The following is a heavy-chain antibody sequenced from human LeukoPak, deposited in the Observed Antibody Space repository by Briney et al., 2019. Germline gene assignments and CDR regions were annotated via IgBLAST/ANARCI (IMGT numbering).Heavy chain of an antibody. V-gene: IGHV3-7*01. J-gene: IGHJ5*02. CDR3: ARDPIGVLWFDP. CDR1: GFTFSIYW. CDR2: IKQDGSEK. D-gene: IGHD3-16*01. Sequence: GGSLRLSCAASGFTFSIYWMSWVRQAPGKGLEWVANIKQDGSEKYYVDSVKGRFTISRDNAENSLYLQMNSLRAEDTAVYYCARDPIGVLWFDPWGQGTLVTVSS.